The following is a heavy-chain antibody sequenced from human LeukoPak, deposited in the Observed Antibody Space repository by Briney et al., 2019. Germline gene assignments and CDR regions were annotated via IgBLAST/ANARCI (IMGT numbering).Heavy chain of an antibody. Sequence: GGSLRLSCAASGFTVSSNYMSWVRQAPGKGLEWVAFIRYDGSNKYYADSVKGRFTISRDNSKNTLYLQMNSLRAEDTAVYYCAKDGLDGSGSSNYYYYGMDVWGQGTTVTVSS. CDR3: AKDGLDGSGSSNYYYYGMDV. CDR1: GFTVSSNY. V-gene: IGHV3-30*02. CDR2: IRYDGSNK. J-gene: IGHJ6*02. D-gene: IGHD3-10*01.